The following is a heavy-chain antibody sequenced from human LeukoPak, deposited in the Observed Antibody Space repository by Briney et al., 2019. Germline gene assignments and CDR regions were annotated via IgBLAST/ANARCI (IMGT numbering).Heavy chain of an antibody. J-gene: IGHJ4*02. Sequence: ASVKVSCKASGYTFTSYGISWVRQAPGQGLEWMGWISPYNCNTNYAQKLQGRVTITTDTSTSTDYMELRSLRSEDTAVYYCARGLLYSSGWLGQDYWGQGTLVTVSS. CDR3: ARGLLYSSGWLGQDY. CDR1: GYTFTSYG. V-gene: IGHV1-18*01. D-gene: IGHD6-19*01. CDR2: ISPYNCNT.